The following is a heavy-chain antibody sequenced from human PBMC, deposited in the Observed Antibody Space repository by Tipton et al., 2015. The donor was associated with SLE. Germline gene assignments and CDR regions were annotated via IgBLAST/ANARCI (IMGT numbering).Heavy chain of an antibody. V-gene: IGHV4-39*01. CDR3: ARHMRRRWGSGTAAKIDAFDI. Sequence: TLSLTCTVSGGSISSSSYYWGWMRQPPGKGLAWFGSIYYSGSTYYNPPLKSRVTISVDTSKNQFSLKRSSVTAADTAVYHCARHMRRRWGSGTAAKIDAFDIWGQGTMVTVSS. D-gene: IGHD3-10*01. CDR1: GGSISSSSYY. J-gene: IGHJ3*02. CDR2: IYYSGST.